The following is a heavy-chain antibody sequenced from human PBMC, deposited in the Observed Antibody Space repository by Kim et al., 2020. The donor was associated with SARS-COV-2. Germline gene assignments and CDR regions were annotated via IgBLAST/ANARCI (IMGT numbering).Heavy chain of an antibody. D-gene: IGHD3-10*01. CDR1: GFTFSNAW. CDR3: TTAQVAVLLWR. CDR2: IKSKTDGGTT. Sequence: GGSLRLSCAASGFTFSNAWMSWVRQAPGKGLEWVGRIKSKTDGGTTDYAAPVKGRFTISRDESKNTLYLQMNSLKTEDTAVYYCTTAQVAVLLWRWGQGTQVTVSS. V-gene: IGHV3-15*01. J-gene: IGHJ4*02.